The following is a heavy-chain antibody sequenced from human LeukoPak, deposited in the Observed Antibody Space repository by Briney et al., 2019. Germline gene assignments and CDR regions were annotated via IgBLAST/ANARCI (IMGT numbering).Heavy chain of an antibody. CDR1: GYTFTSYG. J-gene: IGHJ5*02. V-gene: IGHV1-18*01. CDR3: ARDHYSNYRWFDP. CDR2: ISAYSGNT. D-gene: IGHD4-11*01. Sequence: ASVKVSCKASGYTFTSYGISWVRQAPGQGLEWMGWISAYSGNTNYARKLQGRVTMTIDTSTSTAYMELRSLRSDDTAVYYCARDHYSNYRWFDPWAREPWSPSPQ.